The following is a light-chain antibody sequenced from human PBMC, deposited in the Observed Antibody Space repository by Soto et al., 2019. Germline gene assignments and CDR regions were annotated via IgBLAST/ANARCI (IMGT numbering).Light chain of an antibody. CDR1: QSVSSSY. J-gene: IGKJ1*01. CDR2: GAS. V-gene: IGKV3-20*01. Sequence: EIVLTQSPGTLSLSPGERATLSWSSSQSVSSSYLAWYQQKPGQAPRPLIYGASSRATGIPDRFSGSGSGTDFTLTISRLEPEDFAVYYCQQYGSSPRTFGQGTKVDIK. CDR3: QQYGSSPRT.